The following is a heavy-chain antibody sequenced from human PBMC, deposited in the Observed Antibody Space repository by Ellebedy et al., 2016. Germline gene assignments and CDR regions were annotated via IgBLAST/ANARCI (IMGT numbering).Heavy chain of an antibody. V-gene: IGHV3-11*06. CDR3: ARGGGPNSYYYYYGMDV. CDR2: ISSSSSYT. CDR1: GFTFSDYY. J-gene: IGHJ6*02. D-gene: IGHD2-21*01. Sequence: GGSLRLSXAASGFTFSDYYMSWIRQAPGKGLEWVSYISSSSSYTNYADSVKGRFTISRDNAKNSLYLQMNSLRAEDTAVYYCARGGGPNSYYYYYGMDVWGQGTTVTVSS.